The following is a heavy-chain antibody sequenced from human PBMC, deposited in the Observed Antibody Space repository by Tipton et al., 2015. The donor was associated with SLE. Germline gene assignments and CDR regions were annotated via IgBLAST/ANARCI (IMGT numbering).Heavy chain of an antibody. D-gene: IGHD6-13*01. J-gene: IGHJ3*02. Sequence: TLSLTCTVSGGSISSSSYYWGWIRQPPGKGLEWIGSIYYSGSTYYNPSLKSRVTISVDTSKNQFSLKLSSVTAADTAVYYCARGGGEAAAGTGAFDIWGQGTMVTVSS. CDR2: IYYSGST. CDR3: ARGGGEAAAGTGAFDI. CDR1: GGSISSSSYY. V-gene: IGHV4-39*07.